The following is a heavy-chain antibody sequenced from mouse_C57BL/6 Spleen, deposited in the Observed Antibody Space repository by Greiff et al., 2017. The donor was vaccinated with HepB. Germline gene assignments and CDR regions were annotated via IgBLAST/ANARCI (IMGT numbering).Heavy chain of an antibody. Sequence: VQLQQSGPGLVQPSQSLSITCTVSGFSLTSYGVHWVRQSPGKGLEWLGVIWSGGSTDYNAAFISRLSISKDNSKSQVFFKMNSLQADDTAIYYCASPMITGENAWFAYWGQGTLVTVSA. V-gene: IGHV2-2*01. CDR2: IWSGGST. D-gene: IGHD2-4*01. J-gene: IGHJ3*01. CDR1: GFSLTSYG. CDR3: ASPMITGENAWFAY.